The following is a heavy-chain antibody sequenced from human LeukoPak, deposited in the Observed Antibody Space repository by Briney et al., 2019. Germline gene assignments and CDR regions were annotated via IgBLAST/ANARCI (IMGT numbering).Heavy chain of an antibody. CDR1: GGSFSGYY. Sequence: PSETLSLTCAVYGGSFSGYYWSWIRQPPGKGLEWIGEINHSGSTNYNPSLKSRVTISVDTSKNQFSLKLSSVTAADTAVYHCARYSTAYYYYGMDVWGQGTTVTVSS. J-gene: IGHJ6*02. CDR2: INHSGST. V-gene: IGHV4-34*01. D-gene: IGHD6-13*01. CDR3: ARYSTAYYYYGMDV.